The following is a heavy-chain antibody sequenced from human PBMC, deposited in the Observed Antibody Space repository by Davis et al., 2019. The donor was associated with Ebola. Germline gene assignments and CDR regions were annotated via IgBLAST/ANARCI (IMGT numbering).Heavy chain of an antibody. V-gene: IGHV4-34*01. J-gene: IGHJ4*02. Sequence: MPSETLSLTCAVYGGSFSGYYWSWIRQPPGKGLEWIGEINHSGSTNYNPSLKSLVTISVDTSKNQFSLKLSSVTAADTAVYYCARGPKYDYVWGSYRYRPSYYFDYWGQGTLVTVSS. CDR1: GGSFSGYY. CDR2: INHSGST. D-gene: IGHD3-16*02. CDR3: ARGPKYDYVWGSYRYRPSYYFDY.